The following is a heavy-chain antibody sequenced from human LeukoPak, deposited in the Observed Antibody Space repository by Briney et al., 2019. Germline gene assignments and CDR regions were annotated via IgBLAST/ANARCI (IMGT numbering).Heavy chain of an antibody. J-gene: IGHJ4*02. CDR1: GFTFSSYG. D-gene: IGHD3-16*01. CDR2: ISGTAFST. Sequence: GGSLRLSCAASGFTFSSYGMSWVRQAPGKGLEWVSIISGTAFSTYYADSVRGRFTISRDNSKNTLYLQMNSLRTDDTAVYYCAKEDAPLGGRPDFWGQGTLVTVSS. V-gene: IGHV3-23*01. CDR3: AKEDAPLGGRPDF.